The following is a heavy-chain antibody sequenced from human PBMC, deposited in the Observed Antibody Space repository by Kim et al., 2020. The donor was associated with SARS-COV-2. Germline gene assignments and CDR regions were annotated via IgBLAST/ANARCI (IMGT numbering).Heavy chain of an antibody. V-gene: IGHV3-7*01. J-gene: IGHJ6*02. CDR3: ARVPKGDYYGMDV. CDR2: IDQDGNER. CDR1: GFTFSSHW. Sequence: GGSLRLACAASGFTFSSHWMTWVRQAPGKGLEWVANIDQDGNERSYVDSVKGRFTISRDNARNSLYLQMNSQKVEDTAVYYCARVPKGDYYGMDVWGQGTTVTVSS.